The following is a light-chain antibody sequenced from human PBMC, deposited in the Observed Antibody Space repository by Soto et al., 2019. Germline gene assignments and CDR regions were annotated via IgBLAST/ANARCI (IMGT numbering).Light chain of an antibody. CDR2: STN. J-gene: IGLJ3*02. V-gene: IGLV1-47*02. Sequence: QSVLTQPPSASGTPGQRVTISCSGSTSNIGSTSKIASDYVYWYQQLPGTAPNLLIYSTNQRPSGVPDRISGSKSGTSATLAISGLRFEDEADYYCAVCDDILRGWVFGGGTQLTVL. CDR3: AVCDDILRGWV. CDR1: TSNIGSTSKIASDY.